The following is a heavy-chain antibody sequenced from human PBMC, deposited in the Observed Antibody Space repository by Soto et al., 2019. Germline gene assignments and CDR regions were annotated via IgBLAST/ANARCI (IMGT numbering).Heavy chain of an antibody. J-gene: IGHJ6*02. CDR1: WDMVSSNGAA. Sequence: QTLSLACAISWDMVSSNGAAWNWISQSPSIGLEWLGRTYYRSKWYNDYAVSVKSRITINPDTSKNQFSLQLNSVTPEDTAVYYCARAGDYDSWSGYTSQYYYYAMDVWGQGTTVTVSS. CDR3: ARAGDYDSWSGYTSQYYYYAMDV. D-gene: IGHD3-3*01. V-gene: IGHV6-1*01. CDR2: TYYRSKWYN.